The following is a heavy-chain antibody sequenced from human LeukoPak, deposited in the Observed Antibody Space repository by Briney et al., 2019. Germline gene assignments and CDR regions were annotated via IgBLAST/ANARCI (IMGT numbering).Heavy chain of an antibody. CDR2: MNPNSGST. D-gene: IGHD6-19*01. J-gene: IGHJ5*02. V-gene: IGHV1-8*02. Sequence: ASVKVSCKSSGYTFTSYDINWVRQATGQGREVMGWMNPNSGSTGYAQMFQGRVTMTRDTSTSTVYMELSSLTSEDTARYYCARDRGIAVAGTPSWGWFDPWGQGTLVTVSS. CDR3: ARDRGIAVAGTPSWGWFDP. CDR1: GYTFTSYD.